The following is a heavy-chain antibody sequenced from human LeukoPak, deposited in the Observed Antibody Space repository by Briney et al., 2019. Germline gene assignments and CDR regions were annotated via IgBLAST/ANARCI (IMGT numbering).Heavy chain of an antibody. CDR2: ISSNGGTT. D-gene: IGHD6-19*01. V-gene: IGHV3-64D*09. CDR1: GFAFSSYA. J-gene: IGHJ4*02. CDR3: VKEGRKGWNYFDY. Sequence: PGGSLRLSCSASGFAFSSYALHWVRQAPGKGLEYVSAISSNGGTTYYADSLKGRFTISRDNSKNMLYLQMSSLRPEDTAVYYCVKEGRKGWNYFDYWGQGALVTVSS.